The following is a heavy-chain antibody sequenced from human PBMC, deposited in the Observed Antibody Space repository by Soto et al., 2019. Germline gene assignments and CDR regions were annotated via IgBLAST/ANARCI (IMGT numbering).Heavy chain of an antibody. J-gene: IGHJ6*03. Sequence: GGSLRLSCAASGFTFSGYAMSWVRQAPGKGLEWVSAISGSGGSTYYADSVKGRFTISRDNSKNTLYLQMNSLRAEDTAVYYCAIDPTAMVMNYYYYYMDVWGKGTTVTVSS. D-gene: IGHD5-18*01. V-gene: IGHV3-23*01. CDR3: AIDPTAMVMNYYYYYMDV. CDR2: ISGSGGST. CDR1: GFTFSGYA.